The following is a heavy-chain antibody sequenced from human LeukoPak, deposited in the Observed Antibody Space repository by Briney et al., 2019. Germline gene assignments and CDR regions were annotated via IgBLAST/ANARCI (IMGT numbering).Heavy chain of an antibody. CDR1: GFTFSSYA. CDR3: AKGLSLGYSSSWFEY. Sequence: PGGSLRLSCAASGFTFSSYAMSWVRKAPGKGLEWVSAISGSGGSTSYADSVKGRFTISRDNSKNTLYLQMNSLRPEDTAVYYCAKGLSLGYSSSWFEYWGQGTLVTVSS. J-gene: IGHJ4*02. V-gene: IGHV3-23*01. CDR2: ISGSGGST. D-gene: IGHD6-13*01.